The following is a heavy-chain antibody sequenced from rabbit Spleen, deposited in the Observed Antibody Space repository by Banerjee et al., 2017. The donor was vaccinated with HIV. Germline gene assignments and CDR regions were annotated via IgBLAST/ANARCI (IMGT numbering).Heavy chain of an antibody. D-gene: IGHD1-1*01. J-gene: IGHJ6*01. CDR2: INTNNGNS. Sequence: QEQLVESGGGLVTLGGSLTLTCRASGFSFIYNGVMCWVRQAPGKGLEYIACINTNNGNSVYANWAKGRFTISKTSSTTVTLQMTTLTAADMATYFCARDTATSFSTYGMDLWGPGTLVTVS. V-gene: IGHV1S45*01. CDR1: GFSFIYNGV. CDR3: ARDTATSFSTYGMDL.